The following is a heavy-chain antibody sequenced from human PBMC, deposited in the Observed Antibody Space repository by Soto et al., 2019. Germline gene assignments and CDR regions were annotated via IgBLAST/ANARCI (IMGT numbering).Heavy chain of an antibody. V-gene: IGHV3-21*06. CDR3: ARESEDLTSNFDY. J-gene: IGHJ4*02. Sequence: EVQLVESGGGLVKPGGSLRLSCAASGFTFTRYSMNWVRQAPGKGLEWVSSLSSTTNYIYYGDSMKGRFTISRDNAKSSLYLEMNSLRAEDTAVYYCARESEDLTSNFDYWGQGTLVTVSS. CDR1: GFTFTRYS. CDR2: LSSTTNYI.